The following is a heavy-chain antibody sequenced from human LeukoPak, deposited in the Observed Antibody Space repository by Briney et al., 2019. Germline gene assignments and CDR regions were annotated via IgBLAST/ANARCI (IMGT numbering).Heavy chain of an antibody. CDR3: ARDPGSITMVRGALALDMDV. CDR1: GFTFSSYE. CDR2: ISSSGSTI. D-gene: IGHD3-10*01. J-gene: IGHJ6*03. V-gene: IGHV3-48*03. Sequence: GGSLRLSCAASGFTFSSYEMNWVRQAPGKGLEWISYISSSGSTIYYADSVKGRFTISRDNAKNSLYPQMNSLRAEDTAVYYCARDPGSITMVRGALALDMDVWGKGTTVTVSS.